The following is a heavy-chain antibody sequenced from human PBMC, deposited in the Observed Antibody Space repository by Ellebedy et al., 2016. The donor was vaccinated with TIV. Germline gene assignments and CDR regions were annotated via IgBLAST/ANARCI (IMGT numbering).Heavy chain of an antibody. CDR1: GFTFSNYA. D-gene: IGHD6-19*01. Sequence: GGSLRLSCAASGFTFSNYAMNRVRLAPGKGLEWVSTIRGGGDGTYYADSVKGRFTISRDNSKNTLYLEMNSLRAGDTALYYCAKGYGSGWYFFDYWGQGALVTVSS. V-gene: IGHV3-23*01. J-gene: IGHJ4*02. CDR2: IRGGGDGT. CDR3: AKGYGSGWYFFDY.